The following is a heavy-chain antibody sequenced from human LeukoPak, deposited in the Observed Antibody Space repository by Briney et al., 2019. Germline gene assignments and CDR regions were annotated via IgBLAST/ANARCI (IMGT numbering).Heavy chain of an antibody. Sequence: GGSLRLSCAAYGLTVSSEDLAWVRQAPGQGLEWISVIYGAGATYYADSVEGRFTISRDTYNNALYLQMNSLRVEDTAAYHCARLLPASRHYFDYWGRGTPVTVS. D-gene: IGHD6-6*01. CDR2: IYGAGAT. CDR3: ARLLPASRHYFDY. V-gene: IGHV3-53*01. CDR1: GLTVSSED. J-gene: IGHJ4*02.